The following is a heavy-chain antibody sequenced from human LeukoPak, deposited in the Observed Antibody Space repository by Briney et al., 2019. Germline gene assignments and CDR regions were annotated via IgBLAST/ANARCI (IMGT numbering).Heavy chain of an antibody. CDR3: TTLEPMIVVVITTGEDY. D-gene: IGHD3-22*01. V-gene: IGHV3-15*01. Sequence: GGSLRLSCAASGFTFSDAWMSWVRQAPGKGLEWVGRIKSKTDGGTTDYAAPVKGRFTISRDDSKNTLYLQMNSLKAEDTAVYYCTTLEPMIVVVITTGEDYWGQGTLVTVSS. CDR2: IKSKTDGGTT. J-gene: IGHJ4*02. CDR1: GFTFSDAW.